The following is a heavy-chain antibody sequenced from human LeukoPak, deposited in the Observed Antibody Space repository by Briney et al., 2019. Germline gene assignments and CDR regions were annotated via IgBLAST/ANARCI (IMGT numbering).Heavy chain of an antibody. D-gene: IGHD6-19*01. CDR2: IYHSAST. Sequence: PSETLSLTCTVSGGSISGYYWSWIWQPPGKGLEWIGYIYHSASTNYNPSLKSRLTISIDTSKNQFSLKLSTVTAADTAVYYCARHRDSSGWPNYFDYWGQGTLVTVSS. V-gene: IGHV4-59*08. J-gene: IGHJ4*02. CDR1: GGSISGYY. CDR3: ARHRDSSGWPNYFDY.